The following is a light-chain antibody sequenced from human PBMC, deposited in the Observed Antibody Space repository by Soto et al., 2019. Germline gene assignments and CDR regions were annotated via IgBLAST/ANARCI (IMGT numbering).Light chain of an antibody. CDR3: QHYNFWPHT. J-gene: IGKJ5*01. Sequence: EIVLTQSPGTLSLSPGERATLSCRASQSVSSSHLAWYQQKPGQAPRLLIYSASSRATGIPDRFSGSGSGTEFTLTISSLQSEDVSVYFCQHYNFWPHTFGQGTRLEI. V-gene: IGKV3-20*01. CDR2: SAS. CDR1: QSVSSSH.